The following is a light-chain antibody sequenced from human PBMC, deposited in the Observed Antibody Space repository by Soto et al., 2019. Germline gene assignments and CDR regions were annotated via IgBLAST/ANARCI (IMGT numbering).Light chain of an antibody. J-gene: IGKJ4*01. CDR2: STS. V-gene: IGKV1-6*01. CDR1: QGIRND. Sequence: MARCRPALSSQEGDGVAIACRASQGIRNDLGWYQQKPGKAPKVLIYSTSSLQSGVQSRFSGSGSGTDFTLTISSLQPEHLASYYCLQPYHYPRTFAGGTKVDIK. CDR3: LQPYHYPRT.